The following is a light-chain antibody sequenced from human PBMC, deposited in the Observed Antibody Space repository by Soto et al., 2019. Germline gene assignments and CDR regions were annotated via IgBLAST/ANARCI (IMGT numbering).Light chain of an antibody. CDR2: KAS. CDR1: QSISSW. Sequence: DIQMTQSPSTLSASVGDRVTITCRASQSISSWLAWYQQKPGTAPKLLIYKASTLQSGVPSRCSGSGSGTEFTLTISSLQPDDFATYYCQQYSDNWTFGQGTKVEIK. CDR3: QQYSDNWT. J-gene: IGKJ1*01. V-gene: IGKV1-5*03.